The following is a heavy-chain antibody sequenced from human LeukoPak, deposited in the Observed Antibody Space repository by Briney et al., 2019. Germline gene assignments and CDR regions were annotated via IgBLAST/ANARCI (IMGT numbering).Heavy chain of an antibody. CDR1: GFTFSSYA. V-gene: IGHV3-23*01. Sequence: GGSLRLSCAASGFTFSSYAMSWVRQAPGKGLEWVSAISGSGGSTYYADSVKGRFTISRDNSKNTLYLQMNSLRAEDTAVYYCVKAPSGSYYSGSDYWGQGTLVTVSS. CDR3: VKAPSGSYYSGSDY. J-gene: IGHJ4*02. D-gene: IGHD1-26*01. CDR2: ISGSGGST.